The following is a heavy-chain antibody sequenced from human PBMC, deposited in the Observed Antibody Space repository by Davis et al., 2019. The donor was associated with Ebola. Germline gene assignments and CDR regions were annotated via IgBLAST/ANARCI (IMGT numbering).Heavy chain of an antibody. D-gene: IGHD7-27*01. J-gene: IGHJ4*02. CDR2: ISYDGSNK. V-gene: IGHV3-30*04. CDR1: GFTFSSYA. Sequence: PGGSLRLSCAASGFTFSSYAMHWVRQAPGKGLEWVAVISYDGSNKYYADSVKGRFTISRDNSKNTLYLQMNSLRAEDTAVYYCARVPTGAGDFDYWGQGTLVTVSS. CDR3: ARVPTGAGDFDY.